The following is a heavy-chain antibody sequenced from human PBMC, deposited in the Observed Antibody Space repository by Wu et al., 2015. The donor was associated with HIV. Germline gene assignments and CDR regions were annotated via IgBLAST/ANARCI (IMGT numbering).Heavy chain of an antibody. D-gene: IGHD3-3*01. J-gene: IGHJ5*02. CDR1: GYTFSDYY. Sequence: QVQLVQSGAEMKEPGASVKVSCKASGYTFSDYYIHWIRQAPGQGLEWMGWINPKDGATDFARKFQGRVTMTRDTSFSTAYMNLISLTSDDTAVYYCAKGNYDFWAAHFADNWFGPWGQGTLVTVSS. CDR2: INPKDGAT. V-gene: IGHV1-2*02. CDR3: AKGNYDFWAAHFADNWFGP.